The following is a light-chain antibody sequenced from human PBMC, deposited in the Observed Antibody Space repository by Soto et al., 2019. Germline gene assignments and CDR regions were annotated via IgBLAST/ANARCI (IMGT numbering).Light chain of an antibody. V-gene: IGLV2-11*01. CDR2: DVN. J-gene: IGLJ3*02. CDR3: CSYAGSYPWV. CDR1: SSDVGGYNY. Sequence: QSALTQPRSVSGSPGQSVTISCTGTSSDVGGYNYVSWYQQHPGTAPKLMIYDVNKRPSGVPDRFSGSKSGNTASLTISGLQAEDEADYYCCSYAGSYPWVFGGGTKLTVL.